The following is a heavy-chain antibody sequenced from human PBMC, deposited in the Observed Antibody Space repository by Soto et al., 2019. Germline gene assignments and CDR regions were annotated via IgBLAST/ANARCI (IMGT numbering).Heavy chain of an antibody. CDR1: GITFSSYG. Sequence: GGSLRLSCTATGITFSSYGMSWVRQAPGEGLEWVSGITGDGDNTYYADSVKGRFTISRDNSQKTLYLQMNSLRAEDTAVYYCAKERHYDCSGYLGVYWGQGTPVTVSS. D-gene: IGHD3-22*01. CDR3: AKERHYDCSGYLGVY. CDR2: ITGDGDNT. V-gene: IGHV3-23*01. J-gene: IGHJ4*02.